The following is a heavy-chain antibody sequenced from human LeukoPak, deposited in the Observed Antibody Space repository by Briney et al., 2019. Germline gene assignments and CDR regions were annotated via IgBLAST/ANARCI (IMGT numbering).Heavy chain of an antibody. CDR3: ARGEYCSSTSCWSAEYFQH. V-gene: IGHV4-59*08. D-gene: IGHD2-2*01. Sequence: SETLSLTCTVSGGSISSYYWSWIRQPPGKGLEWIGYIYYSGSTNYNPSLKSRVTISVDTSKNQFSLKLSSVTAADTAVYYCARGEYCSSTSCWSAEYFQHWGQGTLVTVSS. CDR1: GGSISSYY. J-gene: IGHJ1*01. CDR2: IYYSGST.